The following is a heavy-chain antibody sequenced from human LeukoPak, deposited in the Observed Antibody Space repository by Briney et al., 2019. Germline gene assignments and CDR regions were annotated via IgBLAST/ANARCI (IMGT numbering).Heavy chain of an antibody. J-gene: IGHJ6*03. CDR3: ARVGPYYYYYMDV. CDR2: IYHSGST. CDR1: AYSITSGYY. V-gene: IGHV4-38-2*02. Sequence: SETLSLTCTVSAYSITSGYYWGWIRQPPGKGLEWIGSIYHSGSTYYNPSLQSRVTISVDTSKNQFSLKLTPVTAADTAVYYCARVGPYYYYYMDVWGKGTTVTVSS.